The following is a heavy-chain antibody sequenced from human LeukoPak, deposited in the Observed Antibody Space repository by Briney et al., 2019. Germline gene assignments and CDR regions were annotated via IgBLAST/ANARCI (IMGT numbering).Heavy chain of an antibody. CDR1: GFTFSSHW. CDR3: ARDRFYYYDSSGYYRCDY. D-gene: IGHD3-22*01. Sequence: GGSLRLSCAASGFTFSSHWMSWVRQAPGKGLEWVANIKQDGSEKYYVDSVKGRFTISRDNAKNSLYLQMNSLRAEDTAVYYCARDRFYYYDSSGYYRCDYWGQGTLVTVSS. V-gene: IGHV3-7*01. CDR2: IKQDGSEK. J-gene: IGHJ4*02.